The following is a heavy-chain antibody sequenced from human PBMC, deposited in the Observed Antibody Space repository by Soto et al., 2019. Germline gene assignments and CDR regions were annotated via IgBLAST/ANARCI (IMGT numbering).Heavy chain of an antibody. CDR2: ISSSSSYI. D-gene: IGHD2-2*01. V-gene: IGHV3-21*01. CDR3: ASLNCSSTSCYPYYYYGMDV. J-gene: IGHJ6*02. CDR1: GFTFSSYS. Sequence: PGGSLRLSCASSGFTFSSYSMNWVRQAPGKGLEWVSSISSSSSYIYYADSVKGRFTISRDNAKNSLYLQMNSLRAEDTAVYYCASLNCSSTSCYPYYYYGMDVWGQGTTVTVSS.